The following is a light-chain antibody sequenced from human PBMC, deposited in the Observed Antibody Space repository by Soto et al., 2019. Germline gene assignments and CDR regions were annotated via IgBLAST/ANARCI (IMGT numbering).Light chain of an antibody. CDR1: QSVRSY. CDR2: DAS. V-gene: IGKV3-11*01. Sequence: EIVLTQSPDTLSLSPGERATLSCRASQSVRSYLAWYQQKPGQAPRLLIYDASNRATGIPARFSGSGSGTDFTLTISSLDPEDFAVYYCQQRSAWPQITFGQGTRLEIK. CDR3: QQRSAWPQIT. J-gene: IGKJ5*01.